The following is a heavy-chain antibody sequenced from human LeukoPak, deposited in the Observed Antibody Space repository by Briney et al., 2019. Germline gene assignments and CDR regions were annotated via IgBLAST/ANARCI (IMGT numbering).Heavy chain of an antibody. V-gene: IGHV3-23*01. CDR2: ISGNGGNT. Sequence: GGSLRLSGAASGFTFTNYAMSWVRQAPGKGLEWVSAISGNGGNTYYADSVKGRFTISRDNSKNTLYLQMNSLRADDTAVYYCAKAATTGNSYYYGMDVWGQGTTVTVSS. CDR1: GFTFTNYA. D-gene: IGHD1-1*01. CDR3: AKAATTGNSYYYGMDV. J-gene: IGHJ6*02.